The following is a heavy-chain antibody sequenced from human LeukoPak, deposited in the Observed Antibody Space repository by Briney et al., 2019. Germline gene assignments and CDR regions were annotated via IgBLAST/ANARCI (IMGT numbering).Heavy chain of an antibody. CDR2: IYYSGST. D-gene: IGHD4-17*01. J-gene: IGHJ4*02. V-gene: IGHV4-39*01. Sequence: SETLSLTCTVSGGSISSSSYYWGWIRQPPGKGLEWIGSIYYSGSTYYNPSLKSRVTISADTSKNQFSLKLSSVTAADTAVYYCARHNDYGDYVVDYWGQGTLVTVSS. CDR1: GGSISSSSYY. CDR3: ARHNDYGDYVVDY.